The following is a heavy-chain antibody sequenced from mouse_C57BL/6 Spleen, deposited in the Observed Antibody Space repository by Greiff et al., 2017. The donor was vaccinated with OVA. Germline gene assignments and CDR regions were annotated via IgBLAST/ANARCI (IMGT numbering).Heavy chain of an antibody. D-gene: IGHD2-3*01. CDR1: GYAFTNYL. CDR2: INPGSGGT. J-gene: IGHJ3*01. Sequence: VQLQQSGAELVRPGTSVKVSCKASGYAFTNYLIEWVKQRPGQGLEWIGVINPGSGGTNYNEKFKGKATLTADKSSSTAYMQLSSLTSADSAVYFCARDDGYYRGWFAYWGQGTLVTVSA. CDR3: ARDDGYYRGWFAY. V-gene: IGHV1-54*01.